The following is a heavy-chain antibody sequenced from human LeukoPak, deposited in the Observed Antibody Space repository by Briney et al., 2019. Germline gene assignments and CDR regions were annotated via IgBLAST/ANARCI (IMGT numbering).Heavy chain of an antibody. J-gene: IGHJ4*02. CDR3: ARVEWIQPWSGPARYFDY. D-gene: IGHD5-18*01. CDR2: IYHSGST. Sequence: SETLSLTCGVSGYSISSGYYWGWIRQPPGKGLECIGSIYHSGSTYYNPSLKSRVTISVDTSKNQFSLKLSSVTAADTAVYYCARVEWIQPWSGPARYFDYWGQGTLVTVSS. CDR1: GYSISSGYY. V-gene: IGHV4-38-2*01.